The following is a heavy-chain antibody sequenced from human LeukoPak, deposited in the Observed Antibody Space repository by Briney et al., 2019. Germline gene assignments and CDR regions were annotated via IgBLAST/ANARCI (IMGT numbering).Heavy chain of an antibody. D-gene: IGHD4-17*01. J-gene: IGHJ4*02. CDR1: GVSFSGYS. CDR2: IYYSGSS. Sequence: SETLSLTCAVYGVSFSGYSWSWVRQPPGKGLEWIGYIYYSGSSFCNPSLKSRVTMSVDTSKNQFSLRLNSVTAADTAVYYCARGPTVTTDYWGQGTLVTVSS. V-gene: IGHV4-59*04. CDR3: ARGPTVTTDY.